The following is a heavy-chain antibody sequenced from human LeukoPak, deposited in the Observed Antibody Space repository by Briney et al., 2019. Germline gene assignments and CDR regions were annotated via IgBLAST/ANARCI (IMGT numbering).Heavy chain of an antibody. CDR3: ARYVGKGTQSYYFDY. J-gene: IGHJ4*02. V-gene: IGHV4-30-2*01. CDR1: GGSISSGGYS. CDR2: IYQSGST. Sequence: SQTLSLTCAVSGGSISSGGYSWRWTRQPPGKGLEWIGYIYQSGSTYYNPSLKSRVTISVDRSKNQFSLNLNSVTAAETAVYYCARYVGKGTQSYYFDYWGQGTPVTVSS. D-gene: IGHD3-10*02.